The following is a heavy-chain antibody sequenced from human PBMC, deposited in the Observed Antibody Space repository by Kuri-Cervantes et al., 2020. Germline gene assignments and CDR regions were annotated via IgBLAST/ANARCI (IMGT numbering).Heavy chain of an antibody. V-gene: IGHV4-34*01. CDR3: ARGHPYGEHFDY. D-gene: IGHD1/OR15-1a*01. J-gene: IGHJ4*02. Sequence: GSLRLSCAVYGGSFSGYYWSWIRQPPGKGLEWIGSIYYSGSTYYNPSLKSRVTISVDTSKNQFSLKLSSVTAADTAVYYCARGHPYGEHFDYWGQGTLVTVSS. CDR1: GGSFSGYY. CDR2: IYYSGST.